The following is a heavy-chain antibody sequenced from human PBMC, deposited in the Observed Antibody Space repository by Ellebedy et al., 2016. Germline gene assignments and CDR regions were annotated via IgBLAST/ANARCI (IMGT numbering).Heavy chain of an antibody. CDR2: IWPDGSKE. CDR1: GFTFRRYG. D-gene: IGHD3-16*01. J-gene: IGHJ4*02. V-gene: IGHV3-33*01. Sequence: LSLTCXVSGFTFRRYGMYWIRQAPGKGLECVALIWPDGSKENYVDSVKGRFTISRDNFKNTVYLQMNSLRDEDTAVYYCARSSRGRGDYFDYWGQGILVTVSS. CDR3: ARSSRGRGDYFDY.